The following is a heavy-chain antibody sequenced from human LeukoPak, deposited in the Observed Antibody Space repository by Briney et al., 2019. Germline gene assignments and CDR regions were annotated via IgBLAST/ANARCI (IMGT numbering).Heavy chain of an antibody. CDR2: INPNSGGT. V-gene: IGHV1-2*02. J-gene: IGHJ4*02. Sequence: GASVKVSCKASGYTFTGYYMHWVRQAPGQGLEWMGWINPNSGGTNYAQKFQGRVTMTRDTSISTAYMELSRLRSDDTAVYYCAREAFDSSGSHLDYWGQGSLVAVSS. D-gene: IGHD3-22*01. CDR1: GYTFTGYY. CDR3: AREAFDSSGSHLDY.